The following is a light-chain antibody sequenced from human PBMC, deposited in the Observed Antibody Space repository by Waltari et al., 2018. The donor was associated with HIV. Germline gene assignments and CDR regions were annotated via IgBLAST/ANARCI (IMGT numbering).Light chain of an antibody. Sequence: DIQLTQSPSFLSASVGGRVTINCRASRDIATYLVWYQQKPGKAPRLLIHAASTLQSGVPSRFSGSGSGTEFTLTISSLQPEDFATYSCQQHHTYPLTFAQGTRVEIE. CDR2: AAS. CDR1: RDIATY. V-gene: IGKV1-9*01. J-gene: IGKJ5*01. CDR3: QQHHTYPLT.